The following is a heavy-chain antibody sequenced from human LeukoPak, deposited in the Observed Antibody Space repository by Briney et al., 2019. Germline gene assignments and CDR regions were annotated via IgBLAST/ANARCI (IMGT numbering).Heavy chain of an antibody. Sequence: GGSLRLSCAASGFTFSSYNMNWVRQAPGKGLEWVSSISSSTSYEYYARSVKGRFTVSGDDAKNSLYLQMNSLGVEDTAVYYCARDPAGGYWGQGTLVTVSS. V-gene: IGHV3-21*01. CDR2: ISSSTSYE. D-gene: IGHD2-8*02. J-gene: IGHJ4*02. CDR1: GFTFSSYN. CDR3: ARDPAGGY.